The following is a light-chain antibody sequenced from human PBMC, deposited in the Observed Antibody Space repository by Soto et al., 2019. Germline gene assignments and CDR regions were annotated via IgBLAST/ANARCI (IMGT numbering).Light chain of an antibody. CDR2: GAS. CDR1: QSVSSN. Sequence: EIVMTQSPATLSVSPGERATLSCRASQSVSSNLAWYQQKPGQAPTLLIYGASARATGIPARFSGSGSGTDFTLTISRLEPEDFAVYYCQQYDNALWTFGQGTKVEI. V-gene: IGKV3-15*01. J-gene: IGKJ1*01. CDR3: QQYDNALWT.